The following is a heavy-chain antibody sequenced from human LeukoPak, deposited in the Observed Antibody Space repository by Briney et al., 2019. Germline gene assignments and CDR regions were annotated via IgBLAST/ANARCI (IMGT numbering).Heavy chain of an antibody. D-gene: IGHD3-3*01. J-gene: IGHJ4*02. CDR1: GGSISSSSYY. V-gene: IGHV4-39*07. CDR2: IYYSGST. Sequence: SETLSLTCTVSGGSISSSSYYWGWIRQPPGKGLEWIGSIYYSGSTYYNPSLKSRVTISVDTSKNQFSLKLSSVTAADTAVYYCARTGGITIFGVAFDYWGQGTLVTVSS. CDR3: ARTGGITIFGVAFDY.